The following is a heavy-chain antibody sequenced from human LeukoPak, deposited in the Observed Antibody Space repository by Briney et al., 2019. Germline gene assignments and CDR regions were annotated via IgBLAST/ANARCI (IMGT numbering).Heavy chain of an antibody. V-gene: IGHV3-53*01. J-gene: IGHJ4*02. CDR1: GFNVSRNY. CDR3: ARVAVAQRGFDY. Sequence: GGSLRLSCAASGFNVSRNYMSWVRQAPGKGLEWVSVIHTAGSTYYADSVKGRFTISRDNSKNTLYVQMKSLRAEDTAVYYCARVAVAQRGFDYWRQGTLVTVSS. D-gene: IGHD6-19*01. CDR2: IHTAGST.